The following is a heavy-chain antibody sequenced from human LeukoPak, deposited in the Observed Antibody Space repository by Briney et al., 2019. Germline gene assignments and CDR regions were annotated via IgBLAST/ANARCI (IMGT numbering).Heavy chain of an antibody. V-gene: IGHV3-9*01. CDR3: AKAEGYYYYYMDV. CDR2: ISWNSGRI. CDR1: GFTFDDYA. Sequence: GGSLRLSCAASGFTFDDYAMHWVRQAPGKGLEWVSGISWNSGRIGYADSVKGRFTISRDNAKNSLYLQMNSLRADDTALYYCAKAEGYYYYYMDVWGKGTTVTISS. J-gene: IGHJ6*03.